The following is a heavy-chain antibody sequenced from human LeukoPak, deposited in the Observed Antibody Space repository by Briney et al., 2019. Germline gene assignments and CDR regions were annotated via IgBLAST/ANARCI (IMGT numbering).Heavy chain of an antibody. Sequence: GGSLRLSCAASGFTLSSYGMHWVRQAPGKGLEWVSAISGSGGSTYYADSVKGRFTISRDNSKNTLYLQMNSLRAEDTAVYYCAKSFRSTSLDYWGQGTLVTVSS. D-gene: IGHD2-2*01. J-gene: IGHJ4*02. CDR2: ISGSGGST. CDR1: GFTLSSYG. V-gene: IGHV3-23*01. CDR3: AKSFRSTSLDY.